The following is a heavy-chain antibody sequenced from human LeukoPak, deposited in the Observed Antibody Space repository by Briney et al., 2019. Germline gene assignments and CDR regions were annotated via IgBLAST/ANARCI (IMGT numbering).Heavy chain of an antibody. CDR3: ARMPAVAERVDY. CDR1: DGPFNDYY. D-gene: IGHD6-19*01. J-gene: IGHJ4*02. V-gene: IGHV4-34*01. CDR2: INHSGST. Sequence: PSETLSLTCAVYDGPFNDYYWSWIRQPPGKGLEWIGEINHSGSTRYNPSLKSRVTLLVDMSRKQFSLKLRSVTAADTAVYYCARMPAVAERVDYWGQGTLVTVSS.